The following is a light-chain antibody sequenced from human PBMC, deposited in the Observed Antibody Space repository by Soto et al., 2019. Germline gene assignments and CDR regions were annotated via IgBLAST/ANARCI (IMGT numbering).Light chain of an antibody. Sequence: EVVLTQSPGTLSLSPGERATLSCRASQSISSSYLAWYQQKPGQAPRLLIYSASSRATGIPDRFSGSGYGTDFTLTISRLEPEDFKVYYCQQYGSSRTFGQGTKVEFK. CDR3: QQYGSSRT. CDR1: QSISSSY. J-gene: IGKJ1*01. CDR2: SAS. V-gene: IGKV3-20*01.